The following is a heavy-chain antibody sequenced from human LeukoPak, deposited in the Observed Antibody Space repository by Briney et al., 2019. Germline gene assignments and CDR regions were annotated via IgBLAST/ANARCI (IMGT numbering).Heavy chain of an antibody. V-gene: IGHV1-18*01. J-gene: IGHJ4*02. CDR3: GKDLDGSGSDSTDY. CDR1: AYSFSNYG. D-gene: IGHD3-10*01. CDR2: ISAYNGNT. Sequence: GASVKVSCKTSAYSFSNYGFNWVRQAPGQGLEWMGWISAYNGNTKHAQKLQGRFTMSTDTSTSTAYMELRSLTSDDTAVYYCGKDLDGSGSDSTDYWGRGTLVTVSS.